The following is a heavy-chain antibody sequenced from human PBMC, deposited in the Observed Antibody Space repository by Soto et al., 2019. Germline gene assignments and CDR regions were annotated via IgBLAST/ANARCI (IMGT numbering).Heavy chain of an antibody. D-gene: IGHD6-6*01. J-gene: IGHJ5*02. CDR3: ARGSFSSSSSWFDP. CDR2: IYYSGRT. V-gene: IGHV4-31*03. CDR1: CGSIISGGYY. Sequence: SETLSLTCTVSCGSIISGGYYWSWIRQHPGKGLEWIGYIYYSGRTYYNPSLHSRVSIAVDTTENQFSLKLTSVTAADTSVYYCARGSFSSSSSWFDPWGRGTLVTV.